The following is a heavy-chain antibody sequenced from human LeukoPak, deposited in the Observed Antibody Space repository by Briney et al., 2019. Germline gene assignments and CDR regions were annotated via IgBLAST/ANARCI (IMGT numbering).Heavy chain of an antibody. V-gene: IGHV1-18*01. CDR3: ARGISGYSSGWCDY. D-gene: IGHD6-19*01. CDR2: ISAYNGNT. CDR1: GYTFTSYG. Sequence: ASVKVSCKASGYTFTSYGISWVRQAPGQGLEWMGWISAYNGNTNYAQKLQGRVTMTTETSTSTAYMELRSLRSDDTAVYYCARGISGYSSGWCDYWGQGTLVTVSS. J-gene: IGHJ4*02.